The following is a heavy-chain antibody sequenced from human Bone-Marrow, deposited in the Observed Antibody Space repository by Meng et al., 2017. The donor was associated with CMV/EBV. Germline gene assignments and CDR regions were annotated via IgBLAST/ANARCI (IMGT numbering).Heavy chain of an antibody. Sequence: GESLKISCAASGFTVSTNYMTWVRQAPGKGLEWVSVIYSDGRAYYADSVKGRFTISRDNSKNTVYLQMNSLRADDTALYYCARGLTVVVVAAFGYWGQGTLVTVSS. D-gene: IGHD2-15*01. V-gene: IGHV3-66*02. J-gene: IGHJ4*01. CDR1: GFTVSTNY. CDR3: ARGLTVVVVAAFGY. CDR2: IYSDGRA.